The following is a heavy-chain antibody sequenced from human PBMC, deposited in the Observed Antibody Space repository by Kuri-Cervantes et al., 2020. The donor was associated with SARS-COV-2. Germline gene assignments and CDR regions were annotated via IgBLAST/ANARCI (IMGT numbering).Heavy chain of an antibody. Sequence: GGSLRLSCAASEFTFRDYYMNWVRQAPGKGLEWVSSISSSTTIYYADSVKRLFTISRDNAKNSLYLKMNSLGAEKTVVYYCASWGGITMVRGATFDLWGQGTLVTVSS. CDR3: ASWGGITMVRGATFDL. CDR2: ISSSTTI. CDR1: EFTFRDYY. J-gene: IGHJ5*02. D-gene: IGHD3-10*01. V-gene: IGHV3-69-1*02.